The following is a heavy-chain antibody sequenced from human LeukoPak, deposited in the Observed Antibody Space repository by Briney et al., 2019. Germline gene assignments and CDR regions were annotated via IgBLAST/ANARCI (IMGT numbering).Heavy chain of an antibody. J-gene: IGHJ3*02. V-gene: IGHV5-51*01. CDR2: IYPGDSDT. CDR3: ARHWGSYDYVWGREDAFDI. Sequence: GESLKISCKGSGYSFTSYWIGWVRQMPGKGLEWMGIIYPGDSDTRYSPSFQGQVTISADKSISTAYLQWSSLKASDTAMYYCARHWGSYDYVWGREDAFDIWGQGTMVTVSS. CDR1: GYSFTSYW. D-gene: IGHD3-16*01.